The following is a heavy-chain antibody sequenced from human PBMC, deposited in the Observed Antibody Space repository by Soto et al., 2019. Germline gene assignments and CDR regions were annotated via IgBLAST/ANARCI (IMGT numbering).Heavy chain of an antibody. J-gene: IGHJ6*02. V-gene: IGHV4-39*01. CDR1: GGSISRSSYY. Sequence: TLSVPYSVCGGSISRSSYYWGWIRQPPGKGLEWIGSIYYSGSTYYNPSLKSRVTISVDTSKKQFSLKLSSVTAADTAVYYCARRNFYYGMDVWGQGTTVTVSS. D-gene: IGHD1-7*01. CDR2: IYYSGST. CDR3: ARRNFYYGMDV.